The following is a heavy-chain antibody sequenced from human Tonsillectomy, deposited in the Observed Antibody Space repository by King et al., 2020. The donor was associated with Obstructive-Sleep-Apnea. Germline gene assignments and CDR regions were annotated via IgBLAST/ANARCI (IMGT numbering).Heavy chain of an antibody. CDR2: IDLRDSYI. CDR3: ARLEVTEVALY. V-gene: IGHV5-10-1*03. CDR1: GYSFTSYR. Sequence: QLVQSGAEVKKPGESLRISCKTSGYSFTSYRISWVRQMPGKGLEWMGKIDLRDSYIDYSPSFQGHVTISTDKSITTAYLQWSSLKASDTAIYYCARLEVTEVALYWGQGTLVTVSS. J-gene: IGHJ4*02.